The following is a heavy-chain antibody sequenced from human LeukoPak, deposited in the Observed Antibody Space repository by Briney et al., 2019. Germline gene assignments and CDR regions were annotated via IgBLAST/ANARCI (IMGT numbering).Heavy chain of an antibody. D-gene: IGHD6-13*01. CDR2: ISWDGGST. J-gene: IGHJ6*04. CDR3: AKDGQEYSSSWYGSYYYGMDV. V-gene: IGHV3-43D*04. Sequence: GGSLRLSCAASGFTFDDYAMHWVRQAPGKGLEWVSLISWDGGSTYYADSVKGRFTISRDNSENSLYLQMNSLRAEDTALYYCAKDGQEYSSSWYGSYYYGMDVWGKGTTVTVSS. CDR1: GFTFDDYA.